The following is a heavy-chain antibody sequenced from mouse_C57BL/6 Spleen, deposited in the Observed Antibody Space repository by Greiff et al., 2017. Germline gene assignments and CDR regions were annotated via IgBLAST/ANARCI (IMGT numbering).Heavy chain of an antibody. V-gene: IGHV7-3*01. D-gene: IGHD2-4*01. CDR1: GFTFTDYY. CDR3: ARYEIGDYDYDVGPYYAMDY. Sequence: DVMLVESGGGLVQPGGSLSLSCAASGFTFTDYYMSWVRQPPGKALEWLGFIRNKANGYTTEYSVSVKGRFTISRDNSQSILYRQMNALRAEDSATYYCARYEIGDYDYDVGPYYAMDYWGQGTSVTVSS. J-gene: IGHJ4*01. CDR2: IRNKANGYTT.